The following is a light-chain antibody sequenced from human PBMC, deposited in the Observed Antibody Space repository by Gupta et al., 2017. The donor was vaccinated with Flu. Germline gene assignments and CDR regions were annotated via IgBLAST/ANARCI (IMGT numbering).Light chain of an antibody. CDR3: QQSDSTPIT. V-gene: IGKV1-39*01. J-gene: IGKJ5*01. CDR1: QSISSY. Sequence: DIQLTLSPSSLSASVGDRVTITGRASQSISSYLNWYQQKPGKAPKLLIYAASSLESGVPSRFSGSGSGTDFTLTISSLQPEDFATYYCQQSDSTPITFGQGTRLEIK. CDR2: AAS.